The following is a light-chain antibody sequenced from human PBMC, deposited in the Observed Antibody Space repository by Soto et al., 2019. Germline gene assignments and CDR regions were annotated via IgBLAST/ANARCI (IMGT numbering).Light chain of an antibody. Sequence: EIVMTQSPATLSVSPGGRATLSCRASQSVSTNLAWYQQKPGQAPRLLIYGASTRATGFPARFSGSGSGTEFTLTISSLQSEDFATYYCQQYGDWPLTFGGGTKVDI. J-gene: IGKJ4*01. CDR1: QSVSTN. CDR3: QQYGDWPLT. V-gene: IGKV3-15*01. CDR2: GAS.